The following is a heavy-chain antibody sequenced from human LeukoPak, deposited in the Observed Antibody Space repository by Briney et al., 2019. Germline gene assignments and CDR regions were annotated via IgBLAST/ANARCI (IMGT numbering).Heavy chain of an antibody. V-gene: IGHV1-69*13. Sequence: ASVKVSCKASGGTFSSYAISWVRQAPGQGLEWMGGIIPIFGTANYAQKFQGRVTITADESTSTAYMELSSLRSEDTAVYYCARRGGDIVVVPAAISDAFDIWGQGTMVTVSS. J-gene: IGHJ3*02. CDR1: GGTFSSYA. CDR2: IIPIFGTA. CDR3: ARRGGDIVVVPAAISDAFDI. D-gene: IGHD2-2*01.